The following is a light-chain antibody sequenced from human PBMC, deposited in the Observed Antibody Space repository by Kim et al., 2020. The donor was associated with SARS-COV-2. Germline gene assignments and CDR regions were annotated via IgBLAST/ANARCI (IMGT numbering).Light chain of an antibody. CDR1: HSISS. CDR3: QQRSNGPPYT. J-gene: IGKJ2*01. V-gene: IGKV3-11*01. CDR2: DAS. Sequence: PWETDCISCRASHSISSVAWHQHKPGQAPRHHNYDASNRATDTPNRFSGSGSGTDFTLTISRLEPEDFEVYFCQQRSNGPPYTFGQGTKLDI.